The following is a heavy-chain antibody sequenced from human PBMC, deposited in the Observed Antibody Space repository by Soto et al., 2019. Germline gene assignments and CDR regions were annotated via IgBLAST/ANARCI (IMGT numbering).Heavy chain of an antibody. Sequence: SETLSLTCAVSGYSISSGYYWGWIRQPPGKGLEWIGSIYHSGSTYYNPSLKSRVTISVDTSKNQFSLKLSSVTAADTAVYYCARDGGPYYYDSSGYSVWGRGT. CDR1: GYSISSGYY. J-gene: IGHJ4*02. V-gene: IGHV4-38-2*02. CDR3: ARDGGPYYYDSSGYSV. CDR2: IYHSGST. D-gene: IGHD3-22*01.